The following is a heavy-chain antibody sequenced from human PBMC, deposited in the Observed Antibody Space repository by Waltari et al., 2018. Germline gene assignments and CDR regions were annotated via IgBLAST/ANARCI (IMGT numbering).Heavy chain of an antibody. CDR1: GYTFTSYD. CDR3: ARGLTTVINYYYYGMDV. CDR2: MNPNSGNT. Sequence: QLQLVQSGAEVQKPRASVKVSCMASGYTFTSYDINWVRQDTAQGLEWMGWMNPNSGNTGYAQKFQGRVTMTRNTSISTAYMELSSLRSEDTAVYYCARGLTTVINYYYYGMDVWGQGTTVTVSS. V-gene: IGHV1-8*01. D-gene: IGHD4-4*01. J-gene: IGHJ6*02.